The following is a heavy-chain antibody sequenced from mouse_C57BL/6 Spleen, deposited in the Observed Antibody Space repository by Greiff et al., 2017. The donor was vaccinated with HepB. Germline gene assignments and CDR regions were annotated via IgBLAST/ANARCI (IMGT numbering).Heavy chain of an antibody. CDR2: ISYDGSN. D-gene: IGHD3-2*02. CDR3: ARGTAQAPFAY. V-gene: IGHV3-6*01. J-gene: IGHJ3*01. Sequence: EVQRVESGPGLVKPSQSLSLTCSVTGYSITSGYYWNWIRQFPGNKLEWMGYISYDGSNNYNPSLKNRISITRDTSKNQFFLKLNSVTTEDTATYYCARGTAQAPFAYWGQGTLVTVSA. CDR1: GYSITSGYY.